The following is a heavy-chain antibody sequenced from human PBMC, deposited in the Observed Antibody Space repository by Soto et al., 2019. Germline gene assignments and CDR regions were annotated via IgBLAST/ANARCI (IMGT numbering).Heavy chain of an antibody. V-gene: IGHV4-30-4*01. D-gene: IGHD3-16*01. CDR1: GGSTSSDNY. Sequence: SETLSLTCTVSGGSTSSDNYWSWVRQPPGKGLEWIGHIYYSGNTDYNPSLKSRLAISIDTSKNQFSLKLSSVTAADTAVYFCAREGGESSDGLYYFDSWGQGSLVTVS. CDR3: AREGGESSDGLYYFDS. CDR2: IYYSGNT. J-gene: IGHJ4*02.